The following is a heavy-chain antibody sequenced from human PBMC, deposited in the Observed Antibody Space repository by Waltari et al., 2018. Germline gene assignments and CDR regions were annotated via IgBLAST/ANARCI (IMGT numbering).Heavy chain of an antibody. J-gene: IGHJ4*02. Sequence: QVHLQESGPGLVKPSGTLSLTYTVSGDSISNNFFWSWVRQSPGKGLEWVGQVHQSGRSNYNPSLESRVTVSMDTSKNQFSLRVTSVTAADTAIYYCASDRGRGLYLDSWGQGTLVTVSP. CDR1: GDSISNNFF. CDR2: VHQSGRS. CDR3: ASDRGRGLYLDS. V-gene: IGHV4-4*02. D-gene: IGHD2-15*01.